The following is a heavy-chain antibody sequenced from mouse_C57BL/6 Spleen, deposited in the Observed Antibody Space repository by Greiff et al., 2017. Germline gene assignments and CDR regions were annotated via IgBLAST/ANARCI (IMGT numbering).Heavy chain of an antibody. Sequence: VQLQESGPELVKPGASVKISCKASGYAFSSSWMNWVKQRPGKGLEWIGRVYPGDGDTNYNGKFKGKATLTADKSSSTAYMQLSILTSEDSAVYFCARSNDHYYGSSPMYFDVWGTGTTVTVSS. CDR1: GYAFSSSW. D-gene: IGHD1-1*01. V-gene: IGHV1-82*01. CDR2: VYPGDGDT. CDR3: ARSNDHYYGSSPMYFDV. J-gene: IGHJ1*03.